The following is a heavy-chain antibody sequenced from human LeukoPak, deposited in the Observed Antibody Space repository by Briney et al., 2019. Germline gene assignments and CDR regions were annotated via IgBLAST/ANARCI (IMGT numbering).Heavy chain of an antibody. CDR3: AKESPYYSGRDYYFDY. D-gene: IGHD3-10*01. CDR1: GFTFSSFA. J-gene: IGHJ4*02. Sequence: PGGSLRLSCAASGFTFSSFAMSWVRQAPGKGLEWVSAVSSSAGGRTYYADSVKGRFSISRDDSRNTVYLQMDSLRVEDTAVYYCAKESPYYSGRDYYFDYWGQGTLVTVSS. CDR2: VSSSAGGRT. V-gene: IGHV3-23*01.